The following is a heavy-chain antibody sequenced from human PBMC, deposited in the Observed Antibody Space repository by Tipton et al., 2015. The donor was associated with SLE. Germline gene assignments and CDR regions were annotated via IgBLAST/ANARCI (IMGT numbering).Heavy chain of an antibody. CDR2: ISGGGGST. CDR3: ARDHMAGNVHILTGYLDF. D-gene: IGHD3-9*01. J-gene: IGHJ4*02. CDR1: GFTFSGFA. V-gene: IGHV3-23*01. Sequence: SLRLSCAASGFTFSGFAMTWVRQAPGKGLEWVSTISGGGGSTYYADSVKGRFTISRDNSKNTLYLQMNSLTSDDTGVYYCARDHMAGNVHILTGYLDFWGQGTLVTVSS.